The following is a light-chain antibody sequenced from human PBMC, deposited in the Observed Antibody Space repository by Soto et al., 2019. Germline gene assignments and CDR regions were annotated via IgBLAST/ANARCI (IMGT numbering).Light chain of an antibody. J-gene: IGKJ1*01. CDR3: QQYGSSSWT. V-gene: IGKV3-20*01. CDR1: QSVSSSY. Sequence: EIVLTQSPGTLSLSPGERATLSCRASQSVSSSYLAWYQQKPGQPPRLVMYATSSRATGIPARFSGSGSGTDFTLTISRLEPEDFEVYYWQQYGSSSWTFGQGTMVDIK. CDR2: ATS.